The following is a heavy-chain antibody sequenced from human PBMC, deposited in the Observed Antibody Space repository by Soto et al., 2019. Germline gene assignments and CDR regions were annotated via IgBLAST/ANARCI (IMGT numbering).Heavy chain of an antibody. V-gene: IGHV4-30-2*01. D-gene: IGHD3-10*01. CDR2: MYHSGTF. CDR3: ARAQFYSGSGNYNNLMFDA. J-gene: IGHJ5*02. CDR1: GGSIGGVGYS. Sequence: SETLSLTCAVSGGSIGGVGYSWSWIRQPPGGGLEWIGYMYHSGTFLKSPSLKTRLTMSLDMSKNQFSLTLNSTTAADTAVYYCARAQFYSGSGNYNNLMFDAWGQGIQVTVSS.